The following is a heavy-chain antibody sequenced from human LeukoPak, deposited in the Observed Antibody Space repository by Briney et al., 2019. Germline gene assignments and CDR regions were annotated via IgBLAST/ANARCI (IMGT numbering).Heavy chain of an antibody. V-gene: IGHV4-39*07. Sequence: SETLSLTCTVSGGSISSGDYYWSWIRQPPGKGLEWIGEINHSGSTNYNPSLKSRVTISVDTSKNQFSLKLSSVTAADTAVYYCARFPFNWSRNLDYWGQGTLVTVSS. CDR3: ARFPFNWSRNLDY. CDR2: INHSGST. D-gene: IGHD1-20*01. J-gene: IGHJ4*02. CDR1: GGSISSGDYY.